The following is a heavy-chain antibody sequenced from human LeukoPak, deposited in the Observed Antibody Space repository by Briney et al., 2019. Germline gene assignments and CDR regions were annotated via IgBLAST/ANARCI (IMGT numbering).Heavy chain of an antibody. CDR1: GFTFSDYS. D-gene: IGHD3-3*01. CDR2: ISGRSSFI. CDR3: AREKYYDFWSGPGSGFDP. J-gene: IGHJ5*02. Sequence: GGSLRLSCAASGFTFSDYSMNWVRQAPGKGLEWVSSISGRSSFIYHADSVKGRFTISRDNAKNSLYLQMNSLRAEDTAVYYCAREKYYDFWSGPGSGFDPWGQGTLVTVSS. V-gene: IGHV3-21*01.